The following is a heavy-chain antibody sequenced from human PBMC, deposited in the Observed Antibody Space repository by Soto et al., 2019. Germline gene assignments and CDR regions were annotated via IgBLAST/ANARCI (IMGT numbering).Heavy chain of an antibody. Sequence: WGSLRLSCAASGFTFGDYYIIWSRQAPGKGLEWVSYISSSGSTIYYADSVKGRFTISRDNAKNSLYLQMNSLRAEDTAVYYCARGGRAARSLIDYWGQGTLVTVSS. D-gene: IGHD6-6*01. CDR1: GFTFGDYY. CDR3: ARGGRAARSLIDY. J-gene: IGHJ4*02. V-gene: IGHV3-11*01. CDR2: ISSSGSTI.